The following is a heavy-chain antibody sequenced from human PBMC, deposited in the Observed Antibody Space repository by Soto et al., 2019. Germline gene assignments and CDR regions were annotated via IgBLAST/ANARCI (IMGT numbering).Heavy chain of an antibody. CDR1: GFTFGSYG. J-gene: IGHJ4*02. CDR2: IWYDGSNK. V-gene: IGHV3-33*01. D-gene: IGHD6-13*01. CDR3: ARPAQQQLALIDY. Sequence: GGSLRLSCAASGFTFGSYGMHWVRQAPGKGLEWVAVIWYDGSNKYYADSVKGRFTISRDNSKNTLYLQMNSLRAEDTAVYYCARPAQQQLALIDYWGQGTLVTVSS.